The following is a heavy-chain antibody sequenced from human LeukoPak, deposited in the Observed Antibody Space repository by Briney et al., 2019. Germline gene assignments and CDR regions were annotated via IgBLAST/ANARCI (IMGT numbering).Heavy chain of an antibody. CDR1: GYTFTGYY. D-gene: IGHD2-2*02. J-gene: IGHJ4*02. CDR2: INPNSGGT. Sequence: ASVKVSCKASGYTFTGYYMHWVRQALGQGLEWMGSINPNSGGTNYAQKFQGRVTMTRDTSISTAYMELSRLRSDDTAVYYCARGWYQLLYALDYWGQGTLVTASS. CDR3: ARGWYQLLYALDY. V-gene: IGHV1-2*02.